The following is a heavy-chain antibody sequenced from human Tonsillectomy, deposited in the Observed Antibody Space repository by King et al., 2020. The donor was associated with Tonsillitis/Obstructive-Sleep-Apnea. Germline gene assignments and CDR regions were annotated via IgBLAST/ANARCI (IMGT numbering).Heavy chain of an antibody. CDR2: INPSGGYT. V-gene: IGHV1-46*01. CDR3: ARDCGKAFPDYYYYMDV. Sequence: QLVQSGAEVKKPGASVKVSCKASGYTFTSYYMHWVRQAPGQGLEWMGIINPSGGYTKYAQKLQGRVTMTRDTSTSTVYVELSSLRSEDTAVYYCARDCGKAFPDYYYYMDVWGKGTTVTVSS. J-gene: IGHJ6*03. D-gene: IGHD2-21*01. CDR1: GYTFTSYY.